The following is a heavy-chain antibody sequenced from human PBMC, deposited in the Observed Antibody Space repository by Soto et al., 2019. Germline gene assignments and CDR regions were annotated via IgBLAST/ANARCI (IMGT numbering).Heavy chain of an antibody. J-gene: IGHJ4*02. CDR3: ARESRSSGPNSDFDY. D-gene: IGHD3-22*01. CDR2: IYPGDSDT. Sequence: LGESLKISCMGSGYSFTSYWIGWVRQMPGKGLEWMGIIYPGDSDTRYSPSFQGQVTISADKSISTAYLQWSSLKASDTAMYYCARESRSSGPNSDFDYWGQGTLVTVSS. V-gene: IGHV5-51*01. CDR1: GYSFTSYW.